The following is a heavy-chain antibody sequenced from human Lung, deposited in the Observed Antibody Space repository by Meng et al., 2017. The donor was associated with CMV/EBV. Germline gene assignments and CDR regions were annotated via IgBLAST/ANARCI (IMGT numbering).Heavy chain of an antibody. CDR3: ASGAGDL. J-gene: IGHJ5*02. V-gene: IGHV3-20*04. Sequence: GGSLRLSCAASGFTFDDYGMNWVRQVPGEGLEWLSHINRNGDSTIYAGSVKGRFTISRDNAKNSLYLQMDSLRVEDTAMYYCASGAGDLWGQRTLVTVSS. CDR2: INRNGDST. D-gene: IGHD1-26*01. CDR1: GFTFDDYG.